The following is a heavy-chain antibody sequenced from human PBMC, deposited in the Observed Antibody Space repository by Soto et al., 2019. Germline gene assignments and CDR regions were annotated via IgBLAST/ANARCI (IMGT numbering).Heavy chain of an antibody. D-gene: IGHD1-7*01. Sequence: PGGSLRLSCAVPGGIFHGYFMHWVRQAPGKGLEWVAIIRFDGSNEEYADSVKGRFTISRDNSKNTLYLQMNTLGAEDTAVYYCARDGIGGTVFRGYLDYWGRGTVVTVSS. CDR2: IRFDGSNE. CDR1: GGIFHGYF. J-gene: IGHJ4*02. V-gene: IGHV3-33*01. CDR3: ARDGIGGTVFRGYLDY.